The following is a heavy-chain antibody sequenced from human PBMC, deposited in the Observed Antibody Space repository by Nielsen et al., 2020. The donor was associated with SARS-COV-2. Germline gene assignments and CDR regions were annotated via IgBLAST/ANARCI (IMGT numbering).Heavy chain of an antibody. Sequence: SETLSLTCTVSGGSISSGGYYWSWIRHHPGKGLEWIGYIYFSGRTCYNPSLKSRVTISADTSKNQYSLSMRYVTAADTAVYYCARESSGYDHYNYGMDVWGQGTTVTVSS. J-gene: IGHJ6*02. CDR2: IYFSGRT. CDR1: GGSISSGGYY. CDR3: ARESSGYDHYNYGMDV. D-gene: IGHD5-12*01. V-gene: IGHV4-31*03.